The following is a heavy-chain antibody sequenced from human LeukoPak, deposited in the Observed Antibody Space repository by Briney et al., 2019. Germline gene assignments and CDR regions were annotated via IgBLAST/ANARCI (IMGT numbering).Heavy chain of an antibody. J-gene: IGHJ3*02. CDR1: GGSFSGYY. V-gene: IGHV4-34*01. CDR3: ARAIRWEYDAFDI. Sequence: SETLSLTCAVYGGSFSGYYWSWIRQPPGKGLEWIGEINHSGSTNYNPSLKSRVTISVDTSKNQFSLKLSSATAADTAVYYCARAIRWEYDAFDIWGQGTMVTVTS. CDR2: INHSGST. D-gene: IGHD1-26*01.